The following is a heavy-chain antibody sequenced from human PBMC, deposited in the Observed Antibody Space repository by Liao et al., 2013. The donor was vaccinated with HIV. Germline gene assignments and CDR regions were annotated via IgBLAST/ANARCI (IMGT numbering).Heavy chain of an antibody. Sequence: QLQLQESGPGLVKPSETLSLTCTVSGGSISSSSYYWGWIRQPPGKGLEWIGSIYYSGSTYYNPSLKSRVTISVDTSKNQVSLKLDSLTAADTAIYYCARGRTVATTPLAYWGQGTLVTVSS. CDR1: GGSISSSSYY. V-gene: IGHV4-39*07. J-gene: IGHJ4*02. D-gene: IGHD5-12*01. CDR2: IYYSGST. CDR3: ARGRTVATTPLAY.